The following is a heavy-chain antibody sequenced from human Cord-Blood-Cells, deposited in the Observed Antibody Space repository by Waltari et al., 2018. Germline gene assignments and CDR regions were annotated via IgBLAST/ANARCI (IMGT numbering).Heavy chain of an antibody. J-gene: IGHJ6*03. Sequence: EVQLVESGGVVVQPGGSLRLSCAASGFTFDAYAMHWVRQAPGKGLEWVSLISWDGGSTYYADSVKGRFTISRDNSKNSLYLQMNSLRAEDTALYYCAKSGDQEYPSWYYYMDVWGKGTTVTVSS. CDR3: AKSGDQEYPSWYYYMDV. CDR2: ISWDGGST. V-gene: IGHV3-43D*04. D-gene: IGHD6-6*01. CDR1: GFTFDAYA.